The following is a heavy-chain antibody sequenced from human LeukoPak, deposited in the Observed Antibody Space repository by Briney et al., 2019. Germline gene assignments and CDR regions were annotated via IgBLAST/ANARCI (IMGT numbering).Heavy chain of an antibody. V-gene: IGHV1-18*01. CDR2: ISAYNGNT. Sequence: ASVKVSCKASGYTFTSYGISWVRQAPGQGLEWMGWISAYNGNTNYAQKLQGRVTMTTDTSTSAAYMELRSLRSDDTAVYYCARGLQENLAWLTAFSAFDVWGPGTMVTVSS. J-gene: IGHJ3*01. D-gene: IGHD5-24*01. CDR3: ARGLQENLAWLTAFSAFDV. CDR1: GYTFTSYG.